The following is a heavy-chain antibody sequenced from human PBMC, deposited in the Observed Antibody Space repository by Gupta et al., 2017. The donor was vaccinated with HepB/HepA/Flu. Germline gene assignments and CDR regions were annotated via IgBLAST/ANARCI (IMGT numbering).Heavy chain of an antibody. CDR1: GQTFTNHY. Sequence: QARLVQSGAEVQKPGASVKVSCKASGQTFTNHYAHWVRQAPGQGLEWMGIINPSGGTITYAQKFQDRVTMTTDTSTSTVYMELRSLRSEDTAIYYCARAVDIVGADMDVGGTGTTVTASS. CDR2: INPSGGTI. D-gene: IGHD5-12*01. V-gene: IGHV1-46*01. CDR3: ARAVDIVGADMDV. J-gene: IGHJ6*03.